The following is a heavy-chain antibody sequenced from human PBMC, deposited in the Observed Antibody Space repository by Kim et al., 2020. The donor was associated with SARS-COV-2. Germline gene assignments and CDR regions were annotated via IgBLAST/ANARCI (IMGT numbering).Heavy chain of an antibody. CDR2: IYYSGST. J-gene: IGHJ5*02. CDR1: GGSISSGDYY. D-gene: IGHD3-10*01. Sequence: SETLSLTCTVSGGSISSGDYYWSWIRQPPGKGLEWIGYIYYSGSTYYNPSLKSRVTISVDTSKNQFSLKLSSVTAADTAVYYCARGPPVGGFGELIWFDPGGQGTLLTVSS. V-gene: IGHV4-30-4*01. CDR3: ARGPPVGGFGELIWFDP.